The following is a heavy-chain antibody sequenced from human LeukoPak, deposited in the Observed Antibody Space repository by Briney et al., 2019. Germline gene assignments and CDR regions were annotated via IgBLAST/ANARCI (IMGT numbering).Heavy chain of an antibody. V-gene: IGHV5-51*01. CDR1: GYRFTNYW. D-gene: IGHD2-15*01. Sequence: GESLKISCKGSGYRFTNYWIGWVRQMPGKGLEWMGIIYPGDSATTYSPSFQGQVTISADKSISTAYLQWSSLKASDTAMYYCARHPGGSSLGWFDPWGQGTLVTVSS. J-gene: IGHJ5*02. CDR2: IYPGDSAT. CDR3: ARHPGGSSLGWFDP.